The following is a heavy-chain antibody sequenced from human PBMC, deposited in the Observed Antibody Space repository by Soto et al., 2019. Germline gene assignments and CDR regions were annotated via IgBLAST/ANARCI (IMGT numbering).Heavy chain of an antibody. Sequence: SETLSLTCTVSGGSISSYYWSWIRQPPGKGLEWIGYVYYSGSTKYNPSLKSRVTISVDTSKNQFSLKLSSVTAADTAVYYCARHVSGDHSNWFDPWGQGTLVTVSS. CDR2: VYYSGST. D-gene: IGHD2-21*01. CDR1: GGSISSYY. V-gene: IGHV4-59*08. CDR3: ARHVSGDHSNWFDP. J-gene: IGHJ5*02.